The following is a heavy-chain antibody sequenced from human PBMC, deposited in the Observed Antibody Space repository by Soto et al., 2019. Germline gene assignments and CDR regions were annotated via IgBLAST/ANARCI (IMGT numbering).Heavy chain of an antibody. CDR1: GYTLTELS. D-gene: IGHD6-19*01. CDR2: FDPEDGET. Sequence: GASVKVSCKVSGYTLTELSMHWVRQAPGKGLEWMGGFDPEDGETIYAQKFQGRVTMTEDTSTDTAYMELSSLRSEDTAVYYCATCGGGSGWYTLLFYYGMDVWGQGTTVTVSS. J-gene: IGHJ6*02. CDR3: ATCGGGSGWYTLLFYYGMDV. V-gene: IGHV1-24*01.